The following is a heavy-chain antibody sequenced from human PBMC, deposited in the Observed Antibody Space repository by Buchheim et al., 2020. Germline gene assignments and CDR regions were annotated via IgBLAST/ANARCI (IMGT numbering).Heavy chain of an antibody. D-gene: IGHD6-13*01. CDR2: IYYSGST. J-gene: IGHJ4*02. CDR3: ATLAAAGIPTTFDY. CDR1: GGSISSSSYY. Sequence: QLQLQESGPGLVKPSETLSLTCTVSGGSISSSSYYWGWIRQPPGKGLEWIGSIYYSGSTYYNPSLKSPLPISVDPSNNQFSLKLRSVTAADTAVYYCATLAAAGIPTTFDYWGQGTL. V-gene: IGHV4-39*07.